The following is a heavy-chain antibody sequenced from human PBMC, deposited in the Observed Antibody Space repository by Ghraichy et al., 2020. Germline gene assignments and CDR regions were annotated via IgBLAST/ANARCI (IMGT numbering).Heavy chain of an antibody. D-gene: IGHD4-17*01. V-gene: IGHV3-48*01. CDR1: GFTFSSYS. J-gene: IGHJ6*03. CDR2: ISTSSSTI. Sequence: GESLNISCAASGFTFSSYSMNWVRQAPGKGLEWVSHISTSSSTIYYADSVKGRFTISRDNSKNTLYLQMNSLRAEDTAVYYCARGDYQGAYYYYYMDVWGKGTTVTVSS. CDR3: ARGDYQGAYYYYYMDV.